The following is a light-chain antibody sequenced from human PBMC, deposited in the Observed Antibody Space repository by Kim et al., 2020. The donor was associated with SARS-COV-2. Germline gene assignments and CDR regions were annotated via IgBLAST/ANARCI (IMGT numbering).Light chain of an antibody. CDR1: QSISTS. CDR2: ATY. V-gene: IGKV1-39*01. J-gene: IGKJ2*01. CDR3: QQSYSTPYT. Sequence: SASVGDRVTITCRASQSISTSLNWYQQKPGKAPNLLIYATYNLQSGLPSRFSGSGAGTDFTLTISSLQPEDFATYFCQQSYSTPYTFGQGTKLEIK.